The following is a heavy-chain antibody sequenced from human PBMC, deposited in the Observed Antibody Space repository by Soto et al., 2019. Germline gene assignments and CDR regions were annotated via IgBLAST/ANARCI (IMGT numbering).Heavy chain of an antibody. CDR2: IVVAGDT. CDR3: ARRGIDTMSGFEALDV. D-gene: IGHD6-25*01. Sequence: EVLLVESGGGLVQPGGSLRLSCTPSGFTFSTYDMHWVRQVTGKGLEWVSGIVVAGDTYYPDSVKGRFTISRENAKNSLDLQMDSLRVEDTAVYYCARRGIDTMSGFEALDVWGLGTKVTVSS. V-gene: IGHV3-13*01. J-gene: IGHJ3*01. CDR1: GFTFSTYD.